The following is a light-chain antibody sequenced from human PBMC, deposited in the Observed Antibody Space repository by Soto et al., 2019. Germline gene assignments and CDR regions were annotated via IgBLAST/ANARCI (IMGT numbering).Light chain of an antibody. CDR3: SSYTRSSTQV. CDR2: EVS. J-gene: IGLJ1*01. Sequence: QSVLTQPASVSGSPGQSITISCTGTSSDVGGYNYVSWYQQHPGKAPKFIIFEVSNRPSGVSNRFSGSKSGNTASLTISGLQAEDEADYYCSSYTRSSTQVFGTGTKATV. V-gene: IGLV2-14*01. CDR1: SSDVGGYNY.